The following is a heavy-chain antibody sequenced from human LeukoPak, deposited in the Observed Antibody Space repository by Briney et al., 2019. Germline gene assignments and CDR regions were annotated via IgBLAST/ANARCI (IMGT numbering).Heavy chain of an antibody. J-gene: IGHJ3*02. CDR1: GGSISSGDYY. CDR2: IYYSGST. V-gene: IGHV4-30-4*08. D-gene: IGHD4-17*01. Sequence: SETLSLTCTVSGGSISSGDYYWSWIRQPPGKGLEWIGYIYYSGSTYYNPSLKSRVTISVDTSKNQFSLKLSSVTAADTAVYYCARDSYDYGDYIDAFDIWGQGTMVTVSS. CDR3: ARDSYDYGDYIDAFDI.